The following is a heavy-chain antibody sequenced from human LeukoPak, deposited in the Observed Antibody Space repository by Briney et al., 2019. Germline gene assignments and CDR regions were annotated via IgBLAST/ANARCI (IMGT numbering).Heavy chain of an antibody. Sequence: SETLSLTCTVSGGSISSYYWSWIRQPPGKGLEWIGYIYYSGSTNYNPSLKSRVTISVDTSKNQFSLKLSSVTAADTAVYCCARVPAGSSSGWPRHIDYWGQGTLVTVSS. CDR2: IYYSGST. D-gene: IGHD6-19*01. CDR1: GGSISSYY. J-gene: IGHJ4*02. CDR3: ARVPAGSSSGWPRHIDY. V-gene: IGHV4-59*01.